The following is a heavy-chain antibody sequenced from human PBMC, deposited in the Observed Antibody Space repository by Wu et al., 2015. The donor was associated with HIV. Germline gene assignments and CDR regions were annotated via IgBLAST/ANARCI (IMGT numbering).Heavy chain of an antibody. CDR1: GYSFTGYY. D-gene: IGHD3/OR15-3a*01. J-gene: IGHJ3*02. V-gene: IGHV1-2*02. Sequence: QVRLVQSGAEVKKPGASVKVSCKASGYSFTGYYIHWVRQAPGQGLEWMGWINPNSGGTNYAQKFQGRVTMTRDTSITTAYMDLNRLRSDDTAMYFCARISMADWGTFDIWGQGTMVTVSS. CDR3: ARISMADWGTFDI. CDR2: INPNSGGT.